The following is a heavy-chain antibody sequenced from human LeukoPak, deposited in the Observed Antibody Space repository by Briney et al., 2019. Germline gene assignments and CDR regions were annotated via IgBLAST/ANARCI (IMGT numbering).Heavy chain of an antibody. Sequence: GGSLRLSCAASGFTFSIYAMSWVRQAPGKGLGWGSAISGSGGITYYADSVKGRFTISRDNSKNTLYLQMNSLRAEDTAVYYCAKDPVGIVVVVAANWGQGTLVTVSS. V-gene: IGHV3-23*01. J-gene: IGHJ4*02. CDR1: GFTFSIYA. CDR3: AKDPVGIVVVVAAN. CDR2: ISGSGGIT. D-gene: IGHD2-15*01.